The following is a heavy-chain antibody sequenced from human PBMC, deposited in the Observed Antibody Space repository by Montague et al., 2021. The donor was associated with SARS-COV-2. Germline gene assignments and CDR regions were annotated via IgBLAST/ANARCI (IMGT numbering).Heavy chain of an antibody. Sequence: SETLSLTCTVSGGSLNKHYWSWIRKAPGKELERLGNIFYKGNTXXXVXXWGRVSMSLDTPQNQFSLRLTSLTAADTAVYYCARSISSSGARDNWGQGILVTVS. CDR3: ARSISSSGARDN. D-gene: IGHD3-22*01. V-gene: IGHV4-59*11. CDR2: IFYKGNT. CDR1: GGSLNKHY. J-gene: IGHJ4*02.